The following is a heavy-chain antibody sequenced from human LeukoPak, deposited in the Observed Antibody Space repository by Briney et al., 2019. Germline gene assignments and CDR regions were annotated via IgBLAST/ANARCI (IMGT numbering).Heavy chain of an antibody. J-gene: IGHJ3*02. CDR1: SGSISFHY. CDR3: ARLLNNDRSGDPDTFDI. D-gene: IGHD3-22*01. Sequence: PSETLSLTCSVSSGSISFHYWSWSRQPPGKGLEWLGFIYYSGTTRYNPSLRGRVTMSADTSKNHFSLKLTSVTVADTAVYYCARLLNNDRSGDPDTFDIWGQGTMVTVSS. CDR2: IYYSGTT. V-gene: IGHV4-59*11.